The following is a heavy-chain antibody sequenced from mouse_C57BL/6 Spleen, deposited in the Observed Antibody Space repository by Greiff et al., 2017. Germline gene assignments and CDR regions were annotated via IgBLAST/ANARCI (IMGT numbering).Heavy chain of an antibody. CDR1: GFTFSSYG. CDR2: ISSGGSYT. V-gene: IGHV5-6*01. Sequence: EVQRVESGGDLVKPGGSLKLSCAASGFTFSSYGMSWVRQTPDKRLEWVATISSGGSYTYYPDSVKGRFTISRDNANNTLYLQMSSLKSEDTAMYYCARLDDYGVIDYWGQGTTLTVSS. CDR3: ARLDDYGVIDY. D-gene: IGHD2-4*01. J-gene: IGHJ2*01.